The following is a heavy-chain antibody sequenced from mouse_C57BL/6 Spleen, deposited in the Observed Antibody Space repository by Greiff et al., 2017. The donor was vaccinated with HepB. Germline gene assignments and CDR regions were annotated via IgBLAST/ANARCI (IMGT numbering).Heavy chain of an antibody. J-gene: IGHJ3*01. Sequence: VQLQQSVAELVRPGASVKLSCTASGFNIKNPYMHWVKQRPEQGLEWIGRIDPANGNTKYAPKFQGKATITADTSSNTAYLQLSSLTSEDTAIYYCAPFYGSSSWFAYWGQGTLVTVSA. D-gene: IGHD1-1*01. CDR2: IDPANGNT. V-gene: IGHV14-3*01. CDR3: APFYGSSSWFAY. CDR1: GFNIKNPY.